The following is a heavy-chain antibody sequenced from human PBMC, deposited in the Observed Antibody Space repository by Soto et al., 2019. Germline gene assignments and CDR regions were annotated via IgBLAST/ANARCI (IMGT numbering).Heavy chain of an antibody. CDR1: GFSLSTSGMC. CDR2: IDWDDDK. V-gene: IGHV2-70*01. J-gene: IGHJ6*02. CDR3: ARMKGGYSGYDAYYYYYYGMDV. Sequence: SGPTLVTPTQPLTLTCPFSGFSLSTSGMCVSWIRQPPGKALEWLALIDWDDDKYYSTSLKTRLTISKDTSKNQVVLTMTNMDPVDTATYYCARMKGGYSGYDAYYYYYYGMDVWGQGTTVTVSS. D-gene: IGHD5-12*01.